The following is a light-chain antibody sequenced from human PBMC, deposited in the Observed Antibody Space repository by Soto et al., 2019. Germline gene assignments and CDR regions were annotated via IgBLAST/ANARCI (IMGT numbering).Light chain of an antibody. V-gene: IGLV1-44*01. CDR2: SDN. J-gene: IGLJ3*02. CDR1: NSNIGNNA. Sequence: QSVLTQTPSASGTPGQRVTISCSGSNSNIGNNAVNWFRQLPGTAPSLLIYSDNQRSSGVPDRFSGSKSGTSASLAISGLQSEDEADYFCAAWDDSLTGWVVGGGTKVTVL. CDR3: AAWDDSLTGWV.